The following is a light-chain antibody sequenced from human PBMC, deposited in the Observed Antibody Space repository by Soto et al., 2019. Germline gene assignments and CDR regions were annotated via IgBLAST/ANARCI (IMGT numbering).Light chain of an antibody. V-gene: IGLV7-46*01. Sequence: QAVVTQEPSLTVSPGGTVTLTCDSSTGAVTSGHYPYWFQQKPGQAPRTLIYDTNNKHSWTPARFSGSLPGGKAALTLSGAQPEDEAEYYCLLFDSGPRVFGGGTKLTVL. CDR2: DTN. J-gene: IGLJ3*02. CDR1: TGAVTSGHY. CDR3: LLFDSGPRV.